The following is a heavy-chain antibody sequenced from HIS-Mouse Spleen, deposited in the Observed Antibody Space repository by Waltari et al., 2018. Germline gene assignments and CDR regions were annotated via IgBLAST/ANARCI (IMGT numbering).Heavy chain of an antibody. D-gene: IGHD3-16*01. CDR2: INHSGSS. J-gene: IGHJ2*01. V-gene: IGHV4-34*01. CDR1: RGSCSGHY. CDR3: ARVRMGDPSYWYVGL. Sequence: QMQLQQGGAGLLKPSESLSLPFAVCRGSCSGHYCIWTRQPPGKGLEWVGEINHSGSSNSLPSLKGPVTISVDTSKHQFSLKLSSVTAADTAVYYCARVRMGDPSYWYVGLWGRGTLVTVSS.